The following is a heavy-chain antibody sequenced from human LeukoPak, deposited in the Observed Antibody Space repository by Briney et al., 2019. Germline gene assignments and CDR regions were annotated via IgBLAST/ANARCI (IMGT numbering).Heavy chain of an antibody. J-gene: IGHJ4*02. Sequence: GGSLRLSCAASGIIFSNYWMSWVRQASGKGLEWVANIKQDGSEKYYVDSVKGRFTISRDNAKNSLYLQMNSLRAEDTAVYYCATMNSDFWSNYRYYFDYWGQGTLVTVSS. CDR2: IKQDGSEK. CDR3: ATMNSDFWSNYRYYFDY. V-gene: IGHV3-7*01. CDR1: GIIFSNYW. D-gene: IGHD3-3*01.